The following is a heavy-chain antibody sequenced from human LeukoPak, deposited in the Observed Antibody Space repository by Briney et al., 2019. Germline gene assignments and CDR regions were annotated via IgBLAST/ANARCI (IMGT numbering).Heavy chain of an antibody. D-gene: IGHD5-12*01. Sequence: SVKVSCKASGGSLSRYTVTWVRQAPGQGLEWMGGIIPIFGTANYAQKFQGRVTITADESTSTAYMELSSLRSEDTAVYYCARGNINGYDSYYFDYWGQGTLVTVSS. J-gene: IGHJ4*02. CDR1: GGSLSRYT. CDR3: ARGNINGYDSYYFDY. CDR2: IIPIFGTA. V-gene: IGHV1-69*13.